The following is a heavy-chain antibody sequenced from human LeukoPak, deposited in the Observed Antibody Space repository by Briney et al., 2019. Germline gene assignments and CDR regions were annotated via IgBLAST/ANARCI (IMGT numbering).Heavy chain of an antibody. D-gene: IGHD3-3*01. V-gene: IGHV3-7*03. J-gene: IGHJ4*02. CDR2: IKLDGSEK. CDR1: GFTFGKYW. Sequence: GGSLRLSCVAAGFTFGKYWMSWVRQAPGKGLEWVANIKLDGSEKNYVDSVKGRFTISRDNTKNPLYLQMNSLRVEDTAVFYCARDQYDTWSRRGNFDSWGQGTLVIVSS. CDR3: ARDQYDTWSRRGNFDS.